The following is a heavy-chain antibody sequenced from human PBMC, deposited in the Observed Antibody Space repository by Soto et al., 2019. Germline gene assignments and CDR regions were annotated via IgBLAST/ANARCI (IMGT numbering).Heavy chain of an antibody. Sequence: SETLSLTCTVSGGSISSGDYYWSWIRQPPGKGLEWIGYIYYSGSTYYNPSLKSRVTISVDTSKNQFSLKLSSVTAADTAVYYCAGWFFYDYVWGSYRRSHWFDPWGQGTLVTVSS. D-gene: IGHD3-16*02. J-gene: IGHJ5*02. CDR1: GGSISSGDYY. V-gene: IGHV4-30-4*01. CDR3: AGWFFYDYVWGSYRRSHWFDP. CDR2: IYYSGST.